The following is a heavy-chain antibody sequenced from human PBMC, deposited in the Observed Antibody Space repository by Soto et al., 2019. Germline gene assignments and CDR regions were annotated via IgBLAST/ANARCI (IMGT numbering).Heavy chain of an antibody. CDR2: ISYDGSNK. Sequence: QVQLVESGGGVVQPGRSLRLSCAASGFTFSSYAMHWVRQAPGKGLEWVAVISYDGSNKYYADSVKGRFTSSRDNSKNTLYLQMNGLRAEDTAVYYCARVETPLYSGSWYRAWGQGTQVTVSS. J-gene: IGHJ5*02. V-gene: IGHV3-30-3*01. CDR1: GFTFSSYA. CDR3: ARVETPLYSGSWYRA. D-gene: IGHD6-13*01.